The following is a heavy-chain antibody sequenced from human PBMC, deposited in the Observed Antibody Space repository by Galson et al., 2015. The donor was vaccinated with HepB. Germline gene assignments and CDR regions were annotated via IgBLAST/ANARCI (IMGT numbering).Heavy chain of an antibody. V-gene: IGHV4-34*01. D-gene: IGHD2-2*01. CDR1: GGSFSGYY. Sequence: ETLSLTCAVYGGSFSGYYWSWIRQPPGKGLEWIGEINHSGSTNYNPSLKSRVTISVDTSKNQFSLKLSSVTAADTAVYYCARIRRKYCSSTSCYGRWFDPWGQGTLVTVSS. CDR2: INHSGST. J-gene: IGHJ5*02. CDR3: ARIRRKYCSSTSCYGRWFDP.